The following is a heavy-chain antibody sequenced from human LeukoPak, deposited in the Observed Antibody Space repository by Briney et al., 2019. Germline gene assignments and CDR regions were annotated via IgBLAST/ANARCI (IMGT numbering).Heavy chain of an antibody. CDR3: AKDFPVPAALGGFDY. CDR1: GFTFSSYG. J-gene: IGHJ4*02. D-gene: IGHD2-2*01. Sequence: GSSLRLSCAASGFTFSSYGMHWVRQAPGKGLEGAAVISYDGSNKYYADSVKGRFTISRDNSKNTLYLQMNSLRAEDTAVYYCAKDFPVPAALGGFDYWGQGTLVTVSS. CDR2: ISYDGSNK. V-gene: IGHV3-30*18.